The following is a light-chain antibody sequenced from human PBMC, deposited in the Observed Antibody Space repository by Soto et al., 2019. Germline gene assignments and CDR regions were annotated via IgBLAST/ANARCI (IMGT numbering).Light chain of an antibody. V-gene: IGKV1-5*01. CDR3: QQYNSYSQYT. CDR2: DAS. Sequence: DIQMTQSPSTLSASVGDRVTITCRASQSIRSWLAWYQQKPGKAPKLLIYDASSLESGVPSRFSGSGSGTEFTLTISSLQPDDFATYYCQQYNSYSQYTFGQGTKLEIK. J-gene: IGKJ2*01. CDR1: QSIRSW.